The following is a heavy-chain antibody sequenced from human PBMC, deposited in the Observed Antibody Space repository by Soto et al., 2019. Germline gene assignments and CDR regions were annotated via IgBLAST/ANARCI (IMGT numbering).Heavy chain of an antibody. CDR3: ASNRERHYYGSGGDAFDI. V-gene: IGHV3-53*04. D-gene: IGHD3-10*01. CDR1: GFTVSSNY. J-gene: IGHJ3*02. CDR2: IYSGGST. Sequence: PGGSLRLSCAASGFTVSSNYMSWVRQAPGKGLEWVSVIYSGGSTYYADSVKGRFTISRHNSKNTLYLQMNSLRAEDTAVYYCASNRERHYYGSGGDAFDIWGQGTMVTVSS.